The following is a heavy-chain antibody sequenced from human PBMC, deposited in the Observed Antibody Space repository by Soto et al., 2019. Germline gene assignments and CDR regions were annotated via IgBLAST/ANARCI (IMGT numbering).Heavy chain of an antibody. Sequence: SVKVSCKASGGTFSSYAISWVRQAPGQGLEWMGGIIPIFGTANYAQKFQGRVTITADESTSTAYMELSSLRSEDTAVYYCARSKSRDGYNLDYWGQGTLVTVSS. CDR1: GGTFSSYA. V-gene: IGHV1-69*13. CDR2: IIPIFGTA. D-gene: IGHD5-12*01. J-gene: IGHJ4*02. CDR3: ARSKSRDGYNLDY.